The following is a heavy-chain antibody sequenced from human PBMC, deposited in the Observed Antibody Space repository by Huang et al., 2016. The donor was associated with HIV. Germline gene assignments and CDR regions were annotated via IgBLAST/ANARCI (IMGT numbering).Heavy chain of an antibody. V-gene: IGHV4-39*01. CDR1: GGSVSSRNYY. CDR2: IHHSGTA. CDR3: ARQGGDCTSISCYLSWFDP. Sequence: QLQLQESGPGLVKPSQNLSLTCTVFGGSVSSRNYYWAGVRQTPGKGLEWSGSIHHSGTAYYNRSLKSRVSMMVDKSKNQFSLEVTSATAADSAIYYCARQGGDCTSISCYLSWFDPWGQGTLVTVSS. D-gene: IGHD2-2*01. J-gene: IGHJ5*02.